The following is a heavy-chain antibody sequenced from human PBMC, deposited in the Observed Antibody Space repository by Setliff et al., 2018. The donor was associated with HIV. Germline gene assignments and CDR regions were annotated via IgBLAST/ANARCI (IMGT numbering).Heavy chain of an antibody. CDR1: GYSFTTYW. J-gene: IGHJ6*02. CDR2: IYPGDSDT. V-gene: IGHV5-51*01. D-gene: IGHD1-1*01. Sequence: PGESLKISCKGSGYSFTTYWIGWVRQMPGRGLEWMGIIYPGDSDTRYSPSFQGQVTISADKSITTAYLQWSSLKASDTAVYYCARPSSPGHYYDYAMDVWGQGTTVTVSS. CDR3: ARPSSPGHYYDYAMDV.